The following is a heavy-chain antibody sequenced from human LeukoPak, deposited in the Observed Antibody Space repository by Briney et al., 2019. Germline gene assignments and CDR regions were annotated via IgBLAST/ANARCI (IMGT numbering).Heavy chain of an antibody. V-gene: IGHV3-9*01. CDR3: AREESSTTTFDY. Sequence: GGSLRLSCAASGFTFDDYAMHWVRQAPGKGLEWVSGISWNSGSIGYADSVKGRFTISRDNAKNSLYLQMNSLRAEDTAVYYCAREESSTTTFDYWGQGTLVTVSS. CDR2: ISWNSGSI. D-gene: IGHD4-11*01. J-gene: IGHJ4*02. CDR1: GFTFDDYA.